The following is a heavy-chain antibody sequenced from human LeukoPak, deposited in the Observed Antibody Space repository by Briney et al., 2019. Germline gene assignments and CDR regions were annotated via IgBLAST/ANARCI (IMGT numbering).Heavy chain of an antibody. J-gene: IGHJ4*02. Sequence: PGGSLGLSCAASGSTLSSYDRSWVRQAPGKGLDWVSLISGNAGRTYYADSVKGRLTISRDITNNTLYLQMNSLIAEDTATYSCAQDGLPASEWLPPLNSWGQGPLVTVSS. CDR1: GSTLSSYD. CDR2: ISGNAGRT. V-gene: IGHV3-23*01. D-gene: IGHD3-3*01. CDR3: AQDGLPASEWLPPLNS.